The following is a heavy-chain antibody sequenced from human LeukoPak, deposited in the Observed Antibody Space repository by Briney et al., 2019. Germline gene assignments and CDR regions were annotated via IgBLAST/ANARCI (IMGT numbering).Heavy chain of an antibody. V-gene: IGHV4-59*12. D-gene: IGHD5-18*01. Sequence: SETLSLTCTVSGGSISSYYWSWIRQPPGKGLEWIGYIYYSGSTNYNPSLKSRVTISVDKSKNQFSLKLSSVTAADTAVYYCARVALAMADAFDIWGQGTMVTVSS. CDR3: ARVALAMADAFDI. CDR2: IYYSGST. CDR1: GGSISSYY. J-gene: IGHJ3*02.